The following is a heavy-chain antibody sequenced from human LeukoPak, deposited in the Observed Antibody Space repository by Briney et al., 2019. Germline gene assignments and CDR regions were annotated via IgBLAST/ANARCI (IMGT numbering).Heavy chain of an antibody. CDR1: GFTFSSYE. V-gene: IGHV3-48*03. J-gene: IGHJ3*02. CDR3: ARGLDSSGYYLSGVDAFDI. CDR2: ISTSGSTI. Sequence: GGSLRLSCAASGFTFSSYEMNWVRQAPGKGLDWVSYISTSGSTIYYADSVKGRFTISRDNAKNSLYLQMSSLRAEDTAVYYCARGLDSSGYYLSGVDAFDIWGQGTMVTVSS. D-gene: IGHD3-22*01.